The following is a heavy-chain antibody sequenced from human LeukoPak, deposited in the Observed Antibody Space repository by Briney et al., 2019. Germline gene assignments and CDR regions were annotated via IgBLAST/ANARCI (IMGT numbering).Heavy chain of an antibody. CDR3: ARELWSRMSYYYGMDV. D-gene: IGHD5-18*01. CDR2: TYYRSKWYN. V-gene: IGHV6-1*01. CDR1: GDSVSSNSAA. J-gene: IGHJ6*04. Sequence: SQTLSLTCAISGDSVSSNSAAWNWIRQSPSRGLEWLGRTYYRSKWYNDYAVSVKSRITINPGTSKNQFSLQLNSVTPEDTAVYYCARELWSRMSYYYGMDVWGKGTTVTVSS.